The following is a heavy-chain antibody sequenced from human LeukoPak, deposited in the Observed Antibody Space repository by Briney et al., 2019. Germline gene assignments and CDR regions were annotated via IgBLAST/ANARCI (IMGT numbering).Heavy chain of an antibody. J-gene: IGHJ3*02. Sequence: SQTLSLTCTVSGGSISSGSYYWSWIRQPAGKGLEWIGRIYTSGSTNYNPSLKSRVTISVDKSKNQFSLKLSSVTAADTAVYYCARGRPYCGGDCGKTASDAFDIWGQGTMVTVSS. V-gene: IGHV4-61*02. D-gene: IGHD2-21*02. CDR3: ARGRPYCGGDCGKTASDAFDI. CDR2: IYTSGST. CDR1: GGSISSGSYY.